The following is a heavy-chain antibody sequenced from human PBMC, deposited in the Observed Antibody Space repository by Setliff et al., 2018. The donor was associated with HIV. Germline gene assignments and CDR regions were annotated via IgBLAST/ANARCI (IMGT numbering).Heavy chain of an antibody. Sequence: SETLSLTCSISGATIHYHYWSWIRQPPGKGLEWIGYVDYSGDTEYNPSLQSRATISRDPSKSQVSLTLNSATAADTAVYYCARVGDFWRGYYYMDVWGKGTTVTVSS. CDR1: GATIHYHY. J-gene: IGHJ6*03. V-gene: IGHV4-59*11. CDR2: VDYSGDT. D-gene: IGHD3-3*01. CDR3: ARVGDFWRGYYYMDV.